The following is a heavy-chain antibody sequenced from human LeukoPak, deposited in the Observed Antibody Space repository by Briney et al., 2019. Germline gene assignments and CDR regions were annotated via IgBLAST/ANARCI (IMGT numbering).Heavy chain of an antibody. CDR2: ISGSGGST. Sequence: GGSLRLSCVASGFSLDSFGMSWVRQAPGKGLEWVSAISGSGGSTYYADSVKGRFTISRDNSKNTLYLQMNSLRAEDTAVYYCAKATNWNYFYFDYWGQGTLVTVSS. D-gene: IGHD1-7*01. J-gene: IGHJ4*02. V-gene: IGHV3-23*01. CDR3: AKATNWNYFYFDY. CDR1: GFSLDSFG.